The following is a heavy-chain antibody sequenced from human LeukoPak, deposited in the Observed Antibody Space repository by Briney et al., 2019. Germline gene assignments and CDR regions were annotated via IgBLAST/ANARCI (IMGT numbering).Heavy chain of an antibody. V-gene: IGHV1-2*02. CDR3: ASTFGYCSSTSCFTGGYYSDY. CDR1: GYTFTGYY. CDR2: INPNSGGT. J-gene: IGHJ4*02. D-gene: IGHD2-2*02. Sequence: ASVKVSCKASGYTFTGYYMHWVRQAPGQGLEWMGWINPNSGGTNCAQKFQGRVTMTRDTSISTAYMDLSRLRSDDTAVYYCASTFGYCSSTSCFTGGYYSDYCGQGTLVTVSS.